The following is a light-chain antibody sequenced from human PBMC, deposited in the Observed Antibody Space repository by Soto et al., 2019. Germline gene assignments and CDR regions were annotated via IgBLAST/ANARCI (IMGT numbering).Light chain of an antibody. Sequence: TRLTQYPSSLSASVADRVTITCRASQKIXDFLNWYQQKPGKAPKVLXDDASSLQRGGPSRLSGSGSGTDFTLTISSLQPEDFANYYCQQTYNTPLTFGQGTKVDI. J-gene: IGKJ1*01. CDR1: QKIXDF. CDR3: QQTYNTPLT. V-gene: IGKV1-39*01. CDR2: DAS.